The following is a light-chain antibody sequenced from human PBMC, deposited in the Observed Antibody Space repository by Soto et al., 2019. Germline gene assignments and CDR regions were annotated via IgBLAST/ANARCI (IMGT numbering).Light chain of an antibody. CDR3: SSYTSSNILYV. CDR2: DVS. V-gene: IGLV2-14*03. Sequence: QSARTQPASVSGSPGQSITISCTGTSSDVGGYNYVSWYQQHPGKAPKLMIYDVSNRPSGVSNRFSGSKSGNTASLTISGLQAEDEADYYCSSYTSSNILYVFGTGTKVTVL. J-gene: IGLJ1*01. CDR1: SSDVGGYNY.